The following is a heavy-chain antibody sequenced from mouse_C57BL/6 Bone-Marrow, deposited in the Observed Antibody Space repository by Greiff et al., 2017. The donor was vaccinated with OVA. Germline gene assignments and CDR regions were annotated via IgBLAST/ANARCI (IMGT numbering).Heavy chain of an antibody. CDR2: IHPNSGST. Sequence: QVQLQQPGAELVKPGASVKLSCKASGYTFTSYWMHWVKQRPGQGLEWIGMIHPNSGSTNYNEKFKSKATLTVDKSSRTAYMQLSSLTSEDSAVXYCERSRATMSYWYFDVWGKGTTVTVSS. CDR3: ERSRATMSYWYFDV. CDR1: GYTFTSYW. D-gene: IGHD1-1*01. V-gene: IGHV1-64*01. J-gene: IGHJ1*03.